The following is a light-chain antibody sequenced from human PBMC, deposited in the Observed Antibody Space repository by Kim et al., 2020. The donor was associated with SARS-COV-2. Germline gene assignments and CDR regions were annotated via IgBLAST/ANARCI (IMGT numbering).Light chain of an antibody. V-gene: IGLV2-11*01. CDR3: CSYAGSQILL. J-gene: IGLJ2*01. CDR1: SSDVGGSDY. CDR2: DGN. Sequence: GQAVTISCTGTSSDVGGSDYVSWYQQHPGKAPKLMICDGNERPSGVPDRFSCSKSGNTASLTISGLQADDEADYYCCSYAGSQILLFGGGTQLTVL.